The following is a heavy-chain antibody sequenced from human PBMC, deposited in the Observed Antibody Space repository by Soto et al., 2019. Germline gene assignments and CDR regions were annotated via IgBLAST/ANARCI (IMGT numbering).Heavy chain of an antibody. D-gene: IGHD6-13*01. V-gene: IGHV3-23*01. CDR1: GFTFSSYA. CDR2: ISGSGDST. J-gene: IGHJ4*02. Sequence: GGSLRLSCAASGFTFSSYAMSWVRQAPGKGLEWVSGISGSGDSTYYADSVKGRFTISRDNSKKTVYLQMNSLRAEDTAVYYCTNVVPVIAAAGMGYFDHWGQGTLVTVSS. CDR3: TNVVPVIAAAGMGYFDH.